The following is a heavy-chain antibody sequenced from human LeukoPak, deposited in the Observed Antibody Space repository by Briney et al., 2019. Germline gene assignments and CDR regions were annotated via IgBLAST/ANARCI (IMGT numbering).Heavy chain of an antibody. CDR2: IYTSGST. CDR1: GGSISSYY. Sequence: PSETLSLTCTVSGGSISSYYWSWIRQPAGKGLEWIGRIYTSGSTNYNPSLKSRVTMSVDTSKNQFSLKLSSVTAADTAVYYCARGGDIVVVVAAFDIWGQGTMVTVSS. D-gene: IGHD2-15*01. J-gene: IGHJ3*02. CDR3: ARGGDIVVVVAAFDI. V-gene: IGHV4-4*07.